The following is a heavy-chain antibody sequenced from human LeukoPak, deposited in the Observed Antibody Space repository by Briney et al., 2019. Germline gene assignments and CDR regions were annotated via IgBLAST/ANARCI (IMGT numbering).Heavy chain of an antibody. Sequence: SETLSLTCTVSGGFISSYYWSWIRQPAGKGLEWIGRIYSSGSTNYNPSLKSRVTMSLDTSKNQFSLNLSSVTAADTAVYYCARGIGGRWAPSHFDYWGQGTLVTVSS. V-gene: IGHV4-4*07. CDR3: ARGIGGRWAPSHFDY. J-gene: IGHJ4*02. CDR1: GGFISSYY. CDR2: IYSSGST. D-gene: IGHD1-26*01.